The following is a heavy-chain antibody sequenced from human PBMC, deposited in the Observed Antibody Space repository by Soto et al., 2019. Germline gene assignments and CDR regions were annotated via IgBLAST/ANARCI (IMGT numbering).Heavy chain of an antibody. J-gene: IGHJ6*03. Sequence: SETLSLTCTVSGGSISSYYWSWIRQPPGKGLEWIGYIYYSGSTNYNPSLKSRVTISVDTSKNQFSLKLSSVTAADTAVYYCARQYSSSSPRYYYYYMDVWGKGTTVTVSS. V-gene: IGHV4-59*08. CDR2: IYYSGST. CDR1: GGSISSYY. CDR3: ARQYSSSSPRYYYYYMDV. D-gene: IGHD6-6*01.